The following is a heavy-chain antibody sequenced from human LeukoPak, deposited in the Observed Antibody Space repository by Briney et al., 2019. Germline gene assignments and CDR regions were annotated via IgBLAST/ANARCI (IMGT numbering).Heavy chain of an antibody. D-gene: IGHD3-10*01. CDR1: GFTFSNAW. CDR3: TTPDYGSGSYYHDY. CDR2: IKSKTDGGTT. V-gene: IGHV3-15*01. Sequence: GGSLRLSCAASGFTFSNAWMSWVRQAPGKGLEWVGRIKSKTDGGTTDYAAPVKGRFTISRDDSKNTLYLQMNSLKTEDTAVYYCTTPDYGSGSYYHDYWGQGTLVTVSS. J-gene: IGHJ4*02.